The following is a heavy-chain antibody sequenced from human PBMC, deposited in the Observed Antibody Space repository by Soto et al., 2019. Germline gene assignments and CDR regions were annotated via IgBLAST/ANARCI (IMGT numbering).Heavy chain of an antibody. CDR1: GFSLYNYA. D-gene: IGHD1-1*01. Sequence: EVQLVESGGGLVQPGGSLRLSCAASGFSLYNYAMDWVRQAPGQGLEWVSYISLSSANIHYADSVRGRFTVSRDNAKNSVYLQMTSLRAEDTAVYYCVRVPSRGNEWARYVDLWGRGTLVTVSS. J-gene: IGHJ2*01. CDR3: VRVPSRGNEWARYVDL. CDR2: ISLSSANI. V-gene: IGHV3-48*01.